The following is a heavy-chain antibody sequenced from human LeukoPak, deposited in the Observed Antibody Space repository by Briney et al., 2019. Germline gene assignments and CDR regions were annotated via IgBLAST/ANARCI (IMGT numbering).Heavy chain of an antibody. J-gene: IGHJ4*02. CDR3: ATVGVRGVMSYGGFDY. V-gene: IGHV4-61*02. CDR2: IYTSGST. D-gene: IGHD3-10*01. Sequence: SETLSLTCTVSDGSVSSGSYYWSWIRQPAGKGLEWIGRIYTSGSTSYNPSLKSRVTISIDTSKNQFSLKLSSVTAADTAVYYCATVGVRGVMSYGGFDYWGQGTLVTVSS. CDR1: DGSVSSGSYY.